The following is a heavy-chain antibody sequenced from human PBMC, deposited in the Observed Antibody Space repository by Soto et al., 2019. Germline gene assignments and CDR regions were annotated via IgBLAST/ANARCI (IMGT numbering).Heavy chain of an antibody. CDR2: IIPIFGTA. V-gene: IGHV1-69*01. CDR3: ARETVTTSGNVLDY. D-gene: IGHD4-17*01. CDR1: GGTFSSYA. J-gene: IGHJ4*02. Sequence: QVQLVQSGAEVKKPGSSVKVSCKASGGTFSSYAISWVRQAPGQGLAWMGGIIPIFGTANYAQKFQGRVTITADEATSTADMELSSRRSEDTAVYYCARETVTTSGNVLDYWGQGTLVTVSS.